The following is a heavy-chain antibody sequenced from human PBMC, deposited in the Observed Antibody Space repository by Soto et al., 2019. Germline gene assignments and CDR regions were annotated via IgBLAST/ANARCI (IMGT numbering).Heavy chain of an antibody. CDR1: GFTFSSYS. Sequence: TGGSLRLSCAASGFTFSSYSMNWVRQAPGKGLEWVSSISSSSSYIYYADSVKGRFTISRDNAKNSLYLQMNSLRAEDTAVYYCATYSSGWYKYSEYFQHWGQGTLVTVS. V-gene: IGHV3-21*01. J-gene: IGHJ1*01. CDR2: ISSSSSYI. CDR3: ATYSSGWYKYSEYFQH. D-gene: IGHD6-19*01.